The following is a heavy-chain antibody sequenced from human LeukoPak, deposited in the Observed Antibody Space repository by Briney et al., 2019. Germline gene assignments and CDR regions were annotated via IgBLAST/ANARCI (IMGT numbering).Heavy chain of an antibody. D-gene: IGHD3-22*01. Sequence: PGGSLRLSCAASGFTVSSNYMSWVRQAPGKGLEWVSVIYSGGSIYYTDSVKGRFTISRDNAKNSLYLQMNSLRAEDTAVYYCARAGDYYDSSGYLYYFDYWGQGTLVTVSS. CDR1: GFTVSSNY. V-gene: IGHV3-53*01. CDR2: IYSGGSI. J-gene: IGHJ4*02. CDR3: ARAGDYYDSSGYLYYFDY.